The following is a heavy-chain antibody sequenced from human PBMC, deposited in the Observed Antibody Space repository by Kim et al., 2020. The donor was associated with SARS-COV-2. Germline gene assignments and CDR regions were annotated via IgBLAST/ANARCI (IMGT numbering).Heavy chain of an antibody. CDR3: ARDEARGGEQWLAPFDY. CDR2: ISYDGSNK. Sequence: GGSLRLSCAASGFTFSSYAMHWVRQAPGKGLEWVAVISYDGSNKYYADSVKGRFTISRDNSKNTLYLQMNSLRAEDTAVYYCARDEARGGEQWLAPFDYWGQGTLVTVSS. CDR1: GFTFSSYA. V-gene: IGHV3-30*04. J-gene: IGHJ4*02. D-gene: IGHD6-19*01.